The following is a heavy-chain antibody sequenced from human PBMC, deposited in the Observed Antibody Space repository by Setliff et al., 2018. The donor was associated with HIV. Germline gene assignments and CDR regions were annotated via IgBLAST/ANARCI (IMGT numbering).Heavy chain of an antibody. CDR1: GGSFSDYY. CDR3: ARVWVRDIVVVPAANWFDP. CDR2: INHSGST. J-gene: IGHJ5*02. Sequence: SETLSLTCAVYGGSFSDYYWSWIRQPPGKGLEWIGEINHSGSTNYNPSLKSRVTISLDTSKNQFSVRLTSVTAADTAMYYCARVWVRDIVVVPAANWFDPWGQGTRVTVSS. D-gene: IGHD2-2*01. V-gene: IGHV4-34*01.